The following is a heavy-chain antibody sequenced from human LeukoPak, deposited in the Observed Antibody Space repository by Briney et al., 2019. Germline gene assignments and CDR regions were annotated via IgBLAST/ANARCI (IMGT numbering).Heavy chain of an antibody. CDR1: GGSISSSSYY. J-gene: IGHJ4*02. CDR3: ARDVKGALGY. V-gene: IGHV4-39*07. Sequence: SETLSLTCTASGGSISSSSYYWGWIRQPPGKGLEWIGSIYYSGSTYYNPSLKSRVTISVDTSKNQFSLKLSSVTAADTAVYYCARDVKGALGYWGQGTLVTVSS. CDR2: IYYSGST. D-gene: IGHD2/OR15-2a*01.